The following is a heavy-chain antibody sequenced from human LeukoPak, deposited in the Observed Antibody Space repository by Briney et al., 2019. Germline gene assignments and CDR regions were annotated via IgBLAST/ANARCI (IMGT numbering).Heavy chain of an antibody. CDR1: VYTFTGYY. D-gene: IGHD6-6*01. V-gene: IGHV1-2*02. Sequence: ASVKVSCKASVYTFTGYYMHWVRQAPGQGREWMGWINPHSGGTNYAQKFHGRVTMTRDTSISTAYRELSRLRSDDTAVYYCARLRAARRGIDYWGQGTLVTVSS. CDR3: ARLRAARRGIDY. CDR2: INPHSGGT. J-gene: IGHJ4*02.